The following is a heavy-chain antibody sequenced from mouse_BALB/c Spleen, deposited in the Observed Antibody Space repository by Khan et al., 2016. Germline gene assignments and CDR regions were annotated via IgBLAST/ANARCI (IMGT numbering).Heavy chain of an antibody. CDR2: ISYSGST. D-gene: IGHD2-3*01. J-gene: IGHJ2*01. V-gene: IGHV3-8*02. CDR1: GDSITSGY. Sequence: EVKLEESGPSLVKPSQTLSLTCSVAGDSITSGYWNWIRKFPGNKLEYMGYISYSGSTYYNPSLKSRISITRDTSKNQFYLQLNSVTTEDTARYYCATYEGYFFDYWGQGTTLTVSS. CDR3: ATYEGYFFDY.